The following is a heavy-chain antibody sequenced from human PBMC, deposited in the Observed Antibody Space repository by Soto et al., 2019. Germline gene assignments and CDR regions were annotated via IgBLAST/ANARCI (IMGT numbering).Heavy chain of an antibody. CDR2: INHSGST. CDR3: ARGPLSIXIFGVARTSDYYYGMDV. V-gene: IGHV4-34*01. CDR1: GGSFSCYY. D-gene: IGHD3-3*01. J-gene: IGHJ6*02. Sequence: SETLSLTCAVYGGSFSCYYWSWIRQPPGKGLEWIGEINHSGSTNYNPSLKSRVTISVDTSKNQFSLKLSSVTAADTAVYYCARGPLSIXIFGVARTSDYYYGMDVWGQGTTVTVSS.